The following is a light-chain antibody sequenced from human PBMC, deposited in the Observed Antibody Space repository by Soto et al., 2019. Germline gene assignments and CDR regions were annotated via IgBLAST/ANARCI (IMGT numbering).Light chain of an antibody. J-gene: IGKJ2*01. V-gene: IGKV3-15*01. CDR1: QSAADK. CDR3: QQYDDWPPFT. CDR2: AAS. Sequence: EVVMTQLPATLSVSPGKRVSLSCRASQSAADKLAWYQQKPGQAPRLLIYAASSRAAGIPTRFSGSGSGTDFTLTISSLQPEDFAVYYCQQYDDWPPFTFGQGTRLDI.